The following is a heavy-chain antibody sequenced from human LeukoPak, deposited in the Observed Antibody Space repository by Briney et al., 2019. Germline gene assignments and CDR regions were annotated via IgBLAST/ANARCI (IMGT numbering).Heavy chain of an antibody. CDR3: ARVGGSGSSGY. CDR1: GFTFSTYS. Sequence: GGSLRLSCAASGFTFSTYSMNWVRQAPGKGLEWVSSISSSSGYIYYADSVKGRFTISRDNAKNSLYLQMNSLRAEDTAVYYCARVGGSGSSGYWGQGTLVTVSS. D-gene: IGHD3-10*01. CDR2: ISSSSGYI. J-gene: IGHJ4*02. V-gene: IGHV3-21*01.